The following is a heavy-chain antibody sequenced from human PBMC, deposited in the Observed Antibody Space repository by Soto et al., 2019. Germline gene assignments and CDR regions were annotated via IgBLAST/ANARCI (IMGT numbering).Heavy chain of an antibody. CDR1: GGSISSSSYY. CDR2: IYYSGST. J-gene: IGHJ4*02. Sequence: SETLSLTCTVSGGSISSSSYYWGWIRQPPGKGLEWIGSIYYSGSTYYNPSLKSRVTISVDTSKNQFSLKLSSVTAADTAVYYCARHGYHYGSGSVPQFDYWGQGTLVTVSS. D-gene: IGHD3-10*01. V-gene: IGHV4-39*01. CDR3: ARHGYHYGSGSVPQFDY.